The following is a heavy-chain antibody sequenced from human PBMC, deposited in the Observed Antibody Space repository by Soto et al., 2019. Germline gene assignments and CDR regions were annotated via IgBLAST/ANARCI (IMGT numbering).Heavy chain of an antibody. Sequence: GESLKISCKGSGYSFTSYWIGWVRQMPGKGLEWMGIIYPGDSDTGYSPSFQGQVTISADKSISTAYLQWSSLKASDTAMYYCARPGYCSGGSCSRNYYGMDVWGQGTTVTVSS. D-gene: IGHD2-15*01. CDR3: ARPGYCSGGSCSRNYYGMDV. CDR1: GYSFTSYW. J-gene: IGHJ6*02. V-gene: IGHV5-51*01. CDR2: IYPGDSDT.